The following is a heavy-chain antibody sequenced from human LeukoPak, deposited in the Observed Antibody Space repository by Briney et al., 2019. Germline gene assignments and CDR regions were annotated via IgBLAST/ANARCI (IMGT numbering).Heavy chain of an antibody. CDR3: ARSYGDYLNFDY. CDR1: GGSFSGYY. CDR2: INHSGSI. Sequence: SETLSLTCAVYGGSFSGYYWTWIRQPPGKGLEWIGEINHSGSINYNPSLKSRVTISEDTSKNQFSLKLSSVTAADTAVYFCARSYGDYLNFDYWGRGALVTVSS. V-gene: IGHV4-34*01. J-gene: IGHJ4*02. D-gene: IGHD4-17*01.